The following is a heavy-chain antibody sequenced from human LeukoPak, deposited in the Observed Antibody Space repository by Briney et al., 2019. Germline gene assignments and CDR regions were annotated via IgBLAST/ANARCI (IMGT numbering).Heavy chain of an antibody. D-gene: IGHD3-3*01. V-gene: IGHV4-34*01. Sequence: SETLSLTCAVYGESFSGYYWAWIRQPPGKGLEWIGEINHTGRTNYKPSLKSRVTISVDSSKNQFSLKLSSVTAADTAVYYCARHSTFFGVVIIKGRVRGPFDYWGQGTLVTVSS. CDR1: GESFSGYY. CDR2: INHTGRT. J-gene: IGHJ4*02. CDR3: ARHSTFFGVVIIKGRVRGPFDY.